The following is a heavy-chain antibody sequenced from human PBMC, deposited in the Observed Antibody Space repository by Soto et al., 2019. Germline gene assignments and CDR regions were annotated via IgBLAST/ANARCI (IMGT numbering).Heavy chain of an antibody. CDR1: GGSISSGAYY. D-gene: IGHD2-2*01. CDR3: ARAVLPATAPFDY. CDR2: IYYSGST. J-gene: IGHJ4*02. V-gene: IGHV4-31*03. Sequence: PSETLSLTCTVSGGSISSGAYYWSWIRQHPGKGLEWVGYIYYSGSTYYNPSLKSRLTISVDTSKNQFSLRLSSVTAADTAVYYCARAVLPATAPFDYWGQGTLVTVSS.